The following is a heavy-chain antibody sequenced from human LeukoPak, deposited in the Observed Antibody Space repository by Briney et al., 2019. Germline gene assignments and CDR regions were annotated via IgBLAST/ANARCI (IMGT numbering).Heavy chain of an antibody. D-gene: IGHD3-22*01. Sequence: KSSETLSLTCTVSGGSISSYYWSWIRQPPGKGLEWIGHIYYSGSTNYNPSLKSRVTISVDTSKNQFSLKLSSVTAADTAVYYCARGLGYDSSGYYGSAEYFQHWGQGTLVTVSS. CDR1: GGSISSYY. V-gene: IGHV4-59*01. CDR2: IYYSGST. J-gene: IGHJ1*01. CDR3: ARGLGYDSSGYYGSAEYFQH.